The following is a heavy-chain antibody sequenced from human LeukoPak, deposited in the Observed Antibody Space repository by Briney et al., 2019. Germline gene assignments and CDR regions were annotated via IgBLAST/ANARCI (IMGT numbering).Heavy chain of an antibody. CDR3: AKLVTHFDY. J-gene: IGHJ4*02. V-gene: IGHV3-23*01. CDR1: GFTFSSCA. D-gene: IGHD4-23*01. CDR2: ISGSGGNT. Sequence: GGSLRLSCAASGFTFSSCAMSWVRQAPGKGLEWVSSISGSGGNTYYADSVKGRFTISRDNSKNTLYMQMNSLRAEDTAVYYCAKLVTHFDYWGQGTLVTVSS.